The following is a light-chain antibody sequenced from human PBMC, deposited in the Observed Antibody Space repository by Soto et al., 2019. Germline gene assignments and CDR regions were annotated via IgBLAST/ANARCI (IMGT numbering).Light chain of an antibody. J-gene: IGKJ4*01. CDR3: QQYNNWPLT. Sequence: EIVMTQSPATLSVSPGDRATLSCRASESVSGNLAWYQQKPGQAPRLLIYGASTRATGIPARCSGSGSGTEFTVTIGCLQSEDFAVYYCQQYNNWPLTVGGGAKVEIK. CDR1: ESVSGN. V-gene: IGKV3-15*01. CDR2: GAS.